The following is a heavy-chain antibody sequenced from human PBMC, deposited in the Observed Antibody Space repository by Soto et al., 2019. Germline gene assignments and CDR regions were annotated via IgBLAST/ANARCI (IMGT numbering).Heavy chain of an antibody. CDR1: GFIFSDYN. CDR2: VSISGVT. V-gene: IGHV3-48*01. Sequence: PGGSLRLSCAASGFIFSDYNMNWVRQAPGKGLEWVSYVSISGVTYYADSVEGRFTISRDNARNSLYLQMNSLRAEDTAVYYCLRVDYGDLGAFWGQGALVTVSS. J-gene: IGHJ4*02. CDR3: LRVDYGDLGAF. D-gene: IGHD3-16*01.